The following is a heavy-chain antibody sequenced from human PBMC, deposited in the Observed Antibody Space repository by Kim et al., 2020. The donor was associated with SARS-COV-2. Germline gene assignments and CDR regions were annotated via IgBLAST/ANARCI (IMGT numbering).Heavy chain of an antibody. J-gene: IGHJ6*02. V-gene: IGHV3-23*01. CDR2: ISASGDGT. CDR1: GFTFSSYG. CDR3: AKDKSGSWHTPMDV. Sequence: GGSLRLSCAASGFTFSSYGMNWVRQAPGKGLEWVSGISASGDGTYYADSVKGRFTISRDNSKNTLYLRMSSLRAEDTAIYYCAKDKSGSWHTPMDVWGPGTAATV. D-gene: IGHD6-13*01.